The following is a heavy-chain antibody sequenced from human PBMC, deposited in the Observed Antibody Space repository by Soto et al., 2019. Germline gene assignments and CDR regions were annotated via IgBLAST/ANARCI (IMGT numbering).Heavy chain of an antibody. J-gene: IGHJ4*02. D-gene: IGHD1-7*01. CDR1: GFTFGDYA. V-gene: IGHV3-49*04. Sequence: GGSLRLSCTASGFTFGDYAMSWVRQAPGKGLEWVGFIRSKAYGGTTEYAASVKGRFTISRDNSKNTIFLHMDSLRAEDTAVYYCAKDRNYPRDQFHYWGQGTLVTVSS. CDR2: IRSKAYGGTT. CDR3: AKDRNYPRDQFHY.